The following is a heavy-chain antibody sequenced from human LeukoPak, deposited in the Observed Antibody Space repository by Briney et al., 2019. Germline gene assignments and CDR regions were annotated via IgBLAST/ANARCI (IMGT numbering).Heavy chain of an antibody. CDR2: IYYSGNT. D-gene: IGHD1-26*01. J-gene: IGHJ5*01. V-gene: IGHV4-39*01. CDR1: GGSITISSYY. CDR3: ARGLLYSGSFARNWFDS. Sequence: SETLSLTCTVSGGSITISSYYWGWIRQPPGKGLEWIGSIYYSGNTYYDPSLKSRVTISVDTSKHQFSLNLSSVTAADTAIYFCARGLLYSGSFARNWFDSWGQGTLVTVSS.